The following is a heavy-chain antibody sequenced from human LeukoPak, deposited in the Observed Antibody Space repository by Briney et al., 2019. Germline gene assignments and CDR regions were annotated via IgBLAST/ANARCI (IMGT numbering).Heavy chain of an antibody. CDR2: IYYSGST. CDR3: ARDQGDYDPLFDY. J-gene: IGHJ4*02. V-gene: IGHV4-59*01. CDR1: GGSISSYY. Sequence: SETLSLTCTVSGGSISSYYWSWIRQPPGKGLEWIGYIYYSGSTNYNPSLKSRVTISVDTSKNQFSLKLSSVTAADTAVYYCARDQGDYDPLFDYWGQGTLVTVSS. D-gene: IGHD4-17*01.